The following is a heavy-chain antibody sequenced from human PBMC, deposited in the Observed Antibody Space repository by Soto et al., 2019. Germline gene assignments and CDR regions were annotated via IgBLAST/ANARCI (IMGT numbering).Heavy chain of an antibody. J-gene: IGHJ6*02. V-gene: IGHV3-48*01. CDR2: ISSSSSTI. D-gene: IGHD6-13*01. Sequence: SGGSLRLSCAASGFTFSSYSMNWVRQAPGKGLEWVSYISSSSSTIYYADSVKGRFTISRDNAKNSLYLQMNSLRAEDTAVYYCAREERGLQEGYSSSWPGQYGMDVWGQGTTVTVSS. CDR3: AREERGLQEGYSSSWPGQYGMDV. CDR1: GFTFSSYS.